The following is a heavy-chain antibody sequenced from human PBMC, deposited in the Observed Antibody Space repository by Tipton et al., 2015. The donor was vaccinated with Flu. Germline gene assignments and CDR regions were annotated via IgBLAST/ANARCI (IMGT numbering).Heavy chain of an antibody. D-gene: IGHD5-18*01. CDR1: GYTVSGHY. CDR3: ARTWIQLWTPDFDY. V-gene: IGHV1-2*02. CDR2: INPKSGDT. Sequence: QLVQSGAEVKESGASVKVSCKASGYTVSGHYMHWIRQAPGQGLEWMGWINPKSGDTKYAQNFQGRVTMTRDTSITTVYMELTGLTSDDTAIYYCARTWIQLWTPDFDYWGQGTLVTVSS. J-gene: IGHJ4*02.